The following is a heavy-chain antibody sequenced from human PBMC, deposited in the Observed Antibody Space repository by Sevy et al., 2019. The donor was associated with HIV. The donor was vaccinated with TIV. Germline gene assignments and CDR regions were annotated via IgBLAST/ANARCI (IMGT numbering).Heavy chain of an antibody. V-gene: IGHV3-9*01. Sequence: GGCLRLSCAASGFTFDDYAMHWVRQAPGKGLEWVSGISWNSGSIGYADSVKGRFTISRDNAKNSLYLQMNSLRAEDTALYYCAKDNGRGAGTRGYYYYYGMDVWGQGTTVTVSS. D-gene: IGHD6-19*01. J-gene: IGHJ6*02. CDR3: AKDNGRGAGTRGYYYYYGMDV. CDR1: GFTFDDYA. CDR2: ISWNSGSI.